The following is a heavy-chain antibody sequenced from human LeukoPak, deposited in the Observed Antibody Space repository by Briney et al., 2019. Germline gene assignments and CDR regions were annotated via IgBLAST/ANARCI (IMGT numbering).Heavy chain of an antibody. V-gene: IGHV4-59*08. CDR2: IYYSGST. Sequence: SETLSLTCTDSGASVSSYYWSWIRQPPGKGLEWIGYIYYSGSTDYNPSLKSRVTISVDTSKNQFSLKLSSVTAADTAVYYCARQGYCGGDCFSDYWGQGTLVTVSS. CDR1: GASVSSYY. D-gene: IGHD2-21*02. J-gene: IGHJ4*02. CDR3: ARQGYCGGDCFSDY.